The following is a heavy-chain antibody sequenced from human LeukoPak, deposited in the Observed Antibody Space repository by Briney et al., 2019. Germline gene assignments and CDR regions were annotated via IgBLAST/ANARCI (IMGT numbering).Heavy chain of an antibody. Sequence: SQTLSLTCAISGDSVSSNSAAWNWIRQSPSRGLEWLGRTYYRSKWYNDYAVSVKSRITINPDTSKNQFSLQLNSVTPEDTAVYYCAREGVRGSRYYYYGMDVWGQGTTVTVSS. J-gene: IGHJ6*02. CDR1: GDSVSSNSAA. CDR3: AREGVRGSRYYYYGMDV. CDR2: TYYRSKWYN. V-gene: IGHV6-1*01.